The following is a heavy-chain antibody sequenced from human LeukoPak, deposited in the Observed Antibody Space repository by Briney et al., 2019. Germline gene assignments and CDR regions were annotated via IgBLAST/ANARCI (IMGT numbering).Heavy chain of an antibody. D-gene: IGHD2-15*01. CDR1: GFTFSSYT. CDR3: AKVGSIVVVVDAKFDY. J-gene: IGHJ4*02. Sequence: GGSLRLSCAASGFTFSSYTMSWVPHTPGEGQEWVSAISGSGGSTYYADSVKGRFTISRDNSKNTLYLQMNSLGAEHTAVYCCAKVGSIVVVVDAKFDYWGQGTLVTVSS. V-gene: IGHV3-23*01. CDR2: ISGSGGST.